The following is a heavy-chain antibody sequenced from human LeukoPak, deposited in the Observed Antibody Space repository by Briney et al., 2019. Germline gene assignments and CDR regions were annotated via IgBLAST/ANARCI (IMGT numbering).Heavy chain of an antibody. CDR3: ARDRPPGLTAS. V-gene: IGHV4-59*01. CDR2: IHYSGNT. CDR1: GGSISSYY. D-gene: IGHD1-14*01. Sequence: SETLSLTCTVSGGSISSYYWSWIRQPPGKGLEWIGDIHYSGNTKYNPSLRSRATISVDTSKNQFSLKLNSVTAADTAVYYCARDRPPGLTASWGQGILVTVSS. J-gene: IGHJ4*02.